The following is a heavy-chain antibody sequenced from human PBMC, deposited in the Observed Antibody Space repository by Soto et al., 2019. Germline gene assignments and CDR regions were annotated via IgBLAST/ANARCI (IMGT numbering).Heavy chain of an antibody. J-gene: IGHJ5*02. Sequence: PSETLSLTCTVSGGSISSYYWSWIRQPPGKGLEWIGNIYYSGSTYYNPSLKSRVTISVDTSKNQFSLKLSSVTAADTAVYYCVRRMVRGVIILGGNWFDPWGQGTLVTVSS. CDR1: GGSISSYY. V-gene: IGHV4-59*08. CDR3: VRRMVRGVIILGGNWFDP. D-gene: IGHD3-10*01. CDR2: IYYSGST.